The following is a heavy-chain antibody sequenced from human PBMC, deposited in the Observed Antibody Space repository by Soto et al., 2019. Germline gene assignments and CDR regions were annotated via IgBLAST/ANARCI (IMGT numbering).Heavy chain of an antibody. J-gene: IGHJ4*02. V-gene: IGHV1-18*01. D-gene: IGHD5-12*01. CDR3: AVGRDGYNSVDY. Sequence: QVQLVQSGAEVKKPGASVKVSCKASGYTFTSYGISWVRQAPGQGLEWMGWISAYNGNTNYAQKLQGRATMTTDTATSTAYMGVRSLRSDDTAVYYCAVGRDGYNSVDYWGQGTLVTVSS. CDR1: GYTFTSYG. CDR2: ISAYNGNT.